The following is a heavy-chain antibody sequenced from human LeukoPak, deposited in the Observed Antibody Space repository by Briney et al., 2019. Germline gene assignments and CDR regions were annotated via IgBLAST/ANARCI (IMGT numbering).Heavy chain of an antibody. Sequence: GGSLRLSCAASGFTFSDYYMSWIRQAPGKGLEWVSYISSSGTTIYYANSVKGRFTISRDNAKNSLYLQMNSLRAEDMALYYCAKGGGGRLIYYYYMDVWGKGTTVTVSS. D-gene: IGHD3-16*01. CDR2: ISSSGTTI. J-gene: IGHJ6*03. CDR3: AKGGGGRLIYYYYMDV. CDR1: GFTFSDYY. V-gene: IGHV3-11*01.